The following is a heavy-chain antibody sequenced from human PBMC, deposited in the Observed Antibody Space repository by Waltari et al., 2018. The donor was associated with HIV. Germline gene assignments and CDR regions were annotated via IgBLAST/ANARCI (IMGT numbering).Heavy chain of an antibody. CDR3: ARDGDHSSSGYLAS. J-gene: IGHJ4*02. CDR1: GGPFTS. V-gene: IGHV1-69*11. CDR2: IIPLLGRT. Sequence: QVQLLQSGAEVKKPGSSVKVSCKASGGPFTSWVRQAPGQGLVWLGGIIPLLGRTNYAQKFMGRVSITADEVTSTVYLELTSLSSEDTAVYFCARDGDHSSSGYLASWGQGALVTVSS. D-gene: IGHD3-22*01.